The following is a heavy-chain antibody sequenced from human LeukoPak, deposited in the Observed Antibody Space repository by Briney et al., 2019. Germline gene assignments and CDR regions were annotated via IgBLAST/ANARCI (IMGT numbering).Heavy chain of an antibody. D-gene: IGHD5-12*01. CDR2: IYYSGST. CDR1: GGSISSYY. J-gene: IGHJ4*02. V-gene: IGHV4-59*08. Sequence: PSETLSLTCTVSGGSISSYYWSWIRQPPGKGLEWIGYIYYSGSTNYNPSLKSRVTISVDTSKNQFSLKLSSVTAADTAVYYCASQKRYSGYDLLDYWGQGTLVTVSS. CDR3: ASQKRYSGYDLLDY.